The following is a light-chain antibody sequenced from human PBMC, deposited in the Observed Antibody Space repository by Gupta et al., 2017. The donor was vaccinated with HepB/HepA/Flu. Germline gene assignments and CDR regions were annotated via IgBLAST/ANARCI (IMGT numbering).Light chain of an antibody. J-gene: IGKJ2*01. V-gene: IGKV1-5*03. CDR3: QQYSDYPLT. CDR2: KAS. Sequence: DIQMTQSPSTLSASVGDTVTITCRASQNIDTWLAWYQQKAGKAPNLLIYKASTLESGVPLTFSGSGSGTEFTLTISSLQPHDFATYYCQQYSDYPLTFGQGTKLEIK. CDR1: QNIDTW.